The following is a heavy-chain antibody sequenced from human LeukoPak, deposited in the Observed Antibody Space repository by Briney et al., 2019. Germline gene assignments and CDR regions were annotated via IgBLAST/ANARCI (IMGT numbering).Heavy chain of an antibody. D-gene: IGHD6-19*01. CDR1: GFTFISYS. V-gene: IGHV3-48*01. Sequence: GGSLRLSCAASGFTFISYSMNWVRQAPGKGLEWVSYISSSSSTIYYADSVKGRFTISRDNAKNSLYLQMNSLRAEDTAVYYCARDRKQWLAHDAFDIWGQGTMVTVSS. J-gene: IGHJ3*02. CDR3: ARDRKQWLAHDAFDI. CDR2: ISSSSSTI.